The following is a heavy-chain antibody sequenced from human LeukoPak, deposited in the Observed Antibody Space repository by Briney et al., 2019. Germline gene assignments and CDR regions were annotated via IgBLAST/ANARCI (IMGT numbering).Heavy chain of an antibody. D-gene: IGHD6-13*01. V-gene: IGHV1-69*04. Sequence: ASVKVSCKTSGYSFTSYYIHWVRQAPGQGLEWMGRIIPILGIANYAQKFQGRVTITADKSTSTAYMELSSLRSEDTAVYYCARDSSSWLQDYWGQGTLVTVSS. CDR2: IIPILGIA. CDR1: GYSFTSYY. CDR3: ARDSSSWLQDY. J-gene: IGHJ4*02.